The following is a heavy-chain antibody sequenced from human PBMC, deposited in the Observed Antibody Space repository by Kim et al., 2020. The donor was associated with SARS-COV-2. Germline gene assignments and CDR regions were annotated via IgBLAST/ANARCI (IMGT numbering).Heavy chain of an antibody. J-gene: IGHJ6*02. V-gene: IGHV1-3*01. CDR2: INAGKGNT. D-gene: IGHD4-17*01. CDR1: GYTFTSYA. Sequence: ASVKVSCKASGYTFTSYAMHWVRQAPGQRLEWMGWINAGKGNTKYSQKFQGRVTITRDTSASTAYMELSSLRSEDTAVYYCASTSTVYYYYGMDVWGQGTTVTVSS. CDR3: ASTSTVYYYYGMDV.